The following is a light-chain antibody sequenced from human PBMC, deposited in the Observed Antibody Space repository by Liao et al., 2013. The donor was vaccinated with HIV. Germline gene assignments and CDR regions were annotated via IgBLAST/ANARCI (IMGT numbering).Light chain of an antibody. CDR1: NIGSKS. Sequence: SYVLTQPPSVSVAPGKTARITCGRTNIGSKSVHWYQQKPGQAPVLVIYYDSDRPSGIPERFSGSNSGNTATLTISRVEAGDEADYYCQVWDSSSDHLWVFGGGTKLTVL. CDR3: QVWDSSSDHLWV. CDR2: YDS. V-gene: IGLV3-21*04. J-gene: IGLJ3*02.